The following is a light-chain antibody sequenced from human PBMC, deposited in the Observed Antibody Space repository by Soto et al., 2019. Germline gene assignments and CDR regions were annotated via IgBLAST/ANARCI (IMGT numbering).Light chain of an antibody. V-gene: IGKV1-39*01. CDR1: QSISRY. CDR2: AAS. CDR3: KQSYSPPLT. J-gene: IGKJ3*01. Sequence: DIQRTQTPWSMAAYVEDVVTISCRASQSISRYLSWYQQTLGKAPKLLIYAASSLHSGVPSRFSGSGSGTDFTLTITSLQPEDFATYYCKQSYSPPLTFGPGTKVDIK.